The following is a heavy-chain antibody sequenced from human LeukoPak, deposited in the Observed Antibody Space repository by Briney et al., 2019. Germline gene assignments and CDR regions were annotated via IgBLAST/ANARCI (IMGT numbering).Heavy chain of an antibody. CDR1: GFTFSNAW. Sequence: GGSLRLSCAASGFTFSNAWMSWVRQAPGRGLEWVGRIKRKGDDGTIDYAAPVKGRPSISRDDSKKTLYLQMKSLKSEDTAVYYCTAGTGRSDFDFWGQGTLVTVSS. J-gene: IGHJ4*02. CDR2: IKRKGDDGTI. V-gene: IGHV3-15*01. CDR3: TAGTGRSDFDF. D-gene: IGHD3/OR15-3a*01.